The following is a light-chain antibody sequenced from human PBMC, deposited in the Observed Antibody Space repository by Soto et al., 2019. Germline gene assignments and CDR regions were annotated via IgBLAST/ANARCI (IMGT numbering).Light chain of an antibody. J-gene: IGLJ1*01. CDR2: DVG. CDR3: SSYRSTTTV. V-gene: IGLV2-14*01. CDR1: SSDIGTYNF. Sequence: QSALTQPASVSGSPGQSITISCTGTSSDIGTYNFVSWYQVHPGRAPKLIIHDVGDRPSGVSNRFSGSKSGNTASLTISGLQPEDEADYYCSSYRSTTTVFGTGNKLTVL.